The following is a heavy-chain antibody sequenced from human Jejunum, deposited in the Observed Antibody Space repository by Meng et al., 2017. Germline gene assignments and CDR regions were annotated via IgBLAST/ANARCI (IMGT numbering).Heavy chain of an antibody. CDR3: AKKACESSSCYRWYY. CDR2: ISGSGGST. Sequence: GGSLRLSCAASGFTFSSYDMSWVRQAPGKGLEWVSVISGSGGSTYYTDSVKGRFTISRDNSKNTLYLQMNSLRAEDTAVYYCAKKACESSSCYRWYYWGQGNQV. V-gene: IGHV3-23*01. CDR1: GFTFSSYD. J-gene: IGHJ4*01. D-gene: IGHD2-2*02.